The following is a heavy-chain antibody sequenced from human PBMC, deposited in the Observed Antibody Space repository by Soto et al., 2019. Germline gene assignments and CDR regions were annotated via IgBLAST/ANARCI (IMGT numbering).Heavy chain of an antibody. CDR2: VHYGGTT. Sequence: LSLTCTVSGGSISSSSYFWGWIRQPPGKGLEWIGNVHYGGTTYSNASLKSRVTISVDTPKNHFSLKLTSMTAADSAVYSCARGIGYYFDSWGQGTLVTVSS. V-gene: IGHV4-39*02. CDR1: GGSISSSSYF. CDR3: ARGIGYYFDS. D-gene: IGHD5-12*01. J-gene: IGHJ4*02.